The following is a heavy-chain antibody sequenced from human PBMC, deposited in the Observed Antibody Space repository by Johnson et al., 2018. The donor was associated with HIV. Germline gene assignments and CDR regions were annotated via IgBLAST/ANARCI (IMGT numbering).Heavy chain of an antibody. J-gene: IGHJ3*02. D-gene: IGHD3-10*01. Sequence: MLLVESGGGLVQPGGSLRLSCAASGFTFSSYGMHWVRQAPGKGLEWVAVISYDGSNKYYADSVKGRFTISRDNSKNTLYLQMNSLRAEDTAVYYCAKDRGLSAFDIWGQGTMVTVSS. CDR3: AKDRGLSAFDI. V-gene: IGHV3-30*18. CDR2: ISYDGSNK. CDR1: GFTFSSYG.